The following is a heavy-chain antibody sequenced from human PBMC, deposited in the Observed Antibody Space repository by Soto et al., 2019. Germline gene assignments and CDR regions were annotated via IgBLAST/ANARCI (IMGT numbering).Heavy chain of an antibody. CDR2: ISGSGGST. CDR3: AKRSGFSGRQHFDY. CDR1: GFTFSSYA. J-gene: IGHJ4*02. V-gene: IGHV3-23*01. D-gene: IGHD1-26*01. Sequence: GGSLRLSCTASGFTFSSYAMSWVRQAPGKGLGRVSAISGSGGSTYHADSVKGRFTISRDNSKTTLFLQMNSLRADDTAIYHCAKRSGFSGRQHFDYWGRGTLVTVSS.